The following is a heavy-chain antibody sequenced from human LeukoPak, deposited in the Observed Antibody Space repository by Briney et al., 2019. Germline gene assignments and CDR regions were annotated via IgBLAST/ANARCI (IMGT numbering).Heavy chain of an antibody. CDR1: GGSISSSSYY. CDR2: IYYSGST. CDR3: ARDKRGYLGWFDP. D-gene: IGHD2-15*01. V-gene: IGHV4-39*07. J-gene: IGHJ5*02. Sequence: SETLSLTCTVSGGSISSSSYYWGWIRQPPGKGLEWIGSIYYSGSTYYNPSLKSRVTISVDTSKNQFSLKLSSVTAADTAVYYCARDKRGYLGWFDPWGQGTLVTVSS.